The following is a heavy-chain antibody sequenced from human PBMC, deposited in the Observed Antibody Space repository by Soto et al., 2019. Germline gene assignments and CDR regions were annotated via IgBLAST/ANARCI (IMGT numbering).Heavy chain of an antibody. CDR2: INPNSGGT. Sequence: ASVKVSCKASGYTFTGYYMHWVRQAPGQGLEWMGWINPNSGGTNYAQKFQGRVTMTRDTSISTAYMELSRLRSDDTAVYYCARDLGGNYYYYYGMDVWGQGTTVTVSS. CDR1: GYTFTGYY. CDR3: ARDLGGNYYYYYGMDV. J-gene: IGHJ6*02. V-gene: IGHV1-2*02. D-gene: IGHD1-1*01.